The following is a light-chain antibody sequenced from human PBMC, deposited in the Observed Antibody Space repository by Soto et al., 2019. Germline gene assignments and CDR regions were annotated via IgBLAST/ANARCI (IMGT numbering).Light chain of an antibody. J-gene: IGLJ1*01. CDR1: SSDVGSYNL. CDR3: CSYAGSSTFYV. V-gene: IGLV2-23*02. CDR2: EVS. Sequence: QSALTQPASVSGSPGQSITISCTGTSSDVGSYNLISWYQQYPDKAPKLMIYEVSKRPSGVSNRFSGSKSGNTASLTISGLQAEYEADYYCCSYAGSSTFYVFGSGTKVTVL.